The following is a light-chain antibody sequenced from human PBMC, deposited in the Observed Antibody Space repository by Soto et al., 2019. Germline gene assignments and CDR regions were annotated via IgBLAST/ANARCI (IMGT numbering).Light chain of an antibody. CDR2: GAS. CDR3: REPAHRLWE. V-gene: IGKV3-15*01. CDR1: QSVSSN. Sequence: CSTASQSVSSNLAWYQQKPGQAPRLLIYGASTRATGIPARFSGSGSGTEFTLACGLLQSEDSAFYYWREPAHRLWEFAEGTKVDIK. J-gene: IGKJ1*01.